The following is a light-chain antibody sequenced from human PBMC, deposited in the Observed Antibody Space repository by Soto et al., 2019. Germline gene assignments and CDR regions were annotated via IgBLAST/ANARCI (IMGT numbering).Light chain of an antibody. Sequence: DIQMTQSPSTLSASVGDRVTITCRASQRISTWLAWYQQKPGKAPKLLIYQASSIESGVPSRFSGSGSGTEFTLTISSLQPDDFATYYCRHYNSYSETFGQGTKVEIK. J-gene: IGKJ1*01. CDR2: QAS. V-gene: IGKV1-5*03. CDR3: RHYNSYSET. CDR1: QRISTW.